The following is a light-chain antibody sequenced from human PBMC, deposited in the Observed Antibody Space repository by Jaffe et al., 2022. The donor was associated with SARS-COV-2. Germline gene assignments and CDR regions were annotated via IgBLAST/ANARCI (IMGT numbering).Light chain of an antibody. CDR2: EVN. CDR1: SSDIGGYNY. V-gene: IGLV2-14*01. Sequence: QSALTQAASVSGSPGQSITISCTGTSSDIGGYNYVSWYQQHPGKAPKLLIYEVNNRPSGVPDRFSGSKSGNTASLTISGLQAEDEADYYCSSSTSSNTDVFGGGTKLTVL. CDR3: SSSTSSNTDV. J-gene: IGLJ3*02.